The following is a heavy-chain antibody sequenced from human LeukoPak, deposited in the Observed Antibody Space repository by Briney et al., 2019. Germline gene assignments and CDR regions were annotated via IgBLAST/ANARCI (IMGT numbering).Heavy chain of an antibody. Sequence: GGSLRLSCAASGFTFSSYAMNWVRQAPGKGLEWVSTISGTGGATYYADSVKGRFTISRDNSKNTLYLQMNSLRAEDTAVYYCAKVSRGDPNDYWGQGTLVTVSS. J-gene: IGHJ4*02. CDR1: GFTFSSYA. CDR2: ISGTGGAT. CDR3: AKVSRGDPNDY. D-gene: IGHD4-17*01. V-gene: IGHV3-23*01.